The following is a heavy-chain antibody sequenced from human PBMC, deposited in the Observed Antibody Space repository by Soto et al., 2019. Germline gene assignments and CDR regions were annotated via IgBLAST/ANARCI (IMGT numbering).Heavy chain of an antibody. CDR1: GFTFGDYA. CDR2: IRSKAYGGTT. Sequence: PGGSLRLSCTASGFTFGDYAMSWFRQAPGKGLEWVGFIRSKAYGGTTEYAASVKGRFTISRDDSKSIAYLQMNSLKTEDTAVYCCTRALEVWGYYDILTGYPPPFDYWGQGTLVTVSS. CDR3: TRALEVWGYYDILTGYPPPFDY. J-gene: IGHJ4*02. D-gene: IGHD3-9*01. V-gene: IGHV3-49*03.